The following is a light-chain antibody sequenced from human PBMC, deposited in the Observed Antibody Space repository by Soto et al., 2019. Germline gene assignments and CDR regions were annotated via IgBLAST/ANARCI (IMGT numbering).Light chain of an antibody. CDR1: QSISNW. Sequence: QMTQSPSTLSASVGDSVTITCRASQSISNWLAWYQQKPGKAPKVVIYGASTLLSGVPSRFSGSGSGTEFTLTISSLQPDDFATYYCQQYNGNFGQGTKVEIK. CDR2: GAS. J-gene: IGKJ1*01. V-gene: IGKV1-5*01. CDR3: QQYNGN.